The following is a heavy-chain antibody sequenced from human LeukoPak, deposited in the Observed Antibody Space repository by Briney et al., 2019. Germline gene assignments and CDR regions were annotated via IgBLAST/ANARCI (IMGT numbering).Heavy chain of an antibody. V-gene: IGHV1-2*02. Sequence: GASVKVSCKASGYTFTGYYMHWVRQTPGQGLEWMGWINPNSGGTNYAQKFQGRVTMTRDTSISTAYMELSRLRSDDTAVYYCARDRSYCSSTSCYVISFDPWGQGTLVTVSS. CDR1: GYTFTGYY. CDR2: INPNSGGT. CDR3: ARDRSYCSSTSCYVISFDP. D-gene: IGHD2-2*01. J-gene: IGHJ5*02.